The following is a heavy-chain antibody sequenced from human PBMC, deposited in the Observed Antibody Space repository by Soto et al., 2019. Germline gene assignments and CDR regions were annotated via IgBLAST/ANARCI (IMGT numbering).Heavy chain of an antibody. V-gene: IGHV3-23*01. Sequence: PGGSLRLSCAASGFTFSSYAMSWVRQAPGKGLEWVSVISGSDDSTYYADSVKGRFTISRDNSKNTLYLQMNCLRAEDTAVYYCAKRSSSSTFDYWGQGTLVTVSS. J-gene: IGHJ4*02. CDR3: AKRSSSSTFDY. CDR2: ISGSDDST. D-gene: IGHD6-6*01. CDR1: GFTFSSYA.